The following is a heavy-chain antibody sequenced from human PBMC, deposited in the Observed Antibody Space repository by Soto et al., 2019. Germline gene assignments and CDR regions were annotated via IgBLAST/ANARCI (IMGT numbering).Heavy chain of an antibody. CDR1: GVSIRSSSYY. CDR3: ARSYPPISGLPPYYYYNGMDV. V-gene: IGHV4-39*01. J-gene: IGHJ6*02. CDR2: IYYSGST. D-gene: IGHD3-22*01. Sequence: QLQLQESGPGLVKPSDTLSLTCTVSGVSIRSSSYYWGWIRQPPGKGLEWIGSIYYSGSTYYNPSLKSRATISVHPSKYQCSLQLSSVAAADTAVYYCARSYPPISGLPPYYYYNGMDVWGQGTTVFVSS.